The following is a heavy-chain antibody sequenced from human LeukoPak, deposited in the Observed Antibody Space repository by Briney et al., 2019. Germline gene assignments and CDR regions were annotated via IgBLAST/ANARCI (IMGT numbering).Heavy chain of an antibody. V-gene: IGHV3-73*01. CDR3: TRRQDRPYSGYDSFY. CDR1: GYTFSGSA. Sequence: AGGSLRLSCAASGYTFSGSAMHWVRQASGKGLEWVGRIRSKANSYATAYAASVKGRFTISRDDSKNTAYLQMNSLETEDTAVYYCTRRQDRPYSGYDSFYWGQGTLVTVSS. D-gene: IGHD5-12*01. CDR2: IRSKANSYAT. J-gene: IGHJ4*02.